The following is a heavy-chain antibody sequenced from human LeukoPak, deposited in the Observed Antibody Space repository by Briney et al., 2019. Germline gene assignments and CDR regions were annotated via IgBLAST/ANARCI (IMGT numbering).Heavy chain of an antibody. CDR2: INHSGST. CDR3: ARGSNGNVWFGESLSFDP. CDR1: GGSFSGYY. Sequence: SGTLSLTCAVYGGSFSGYYWSWIRQPPGKGLEWIGEINHSGSTNYNPSLKSRVTISVDTSKNQFSLKLSSVTAADTAVYYCARGSNGNVWFGESLSFDPWGQGTLVTVSS. D-gene: IGHD3-10*01. J-gene: IGHJ5*02. V-gene: IGHV4-34*01.